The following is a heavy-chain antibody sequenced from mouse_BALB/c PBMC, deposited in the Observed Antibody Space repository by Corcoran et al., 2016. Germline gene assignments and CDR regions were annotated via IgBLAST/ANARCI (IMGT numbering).Heavy chain of an antibody. J-gene: IGHJ4*01. CDR1: GYPFSSYW. CDR2: ILPGSGST. CDR3: ARGSSGYGAMDY. Sequence: QVQLQQSGAELMKPGAAVKISCKATGYPFSSYWIEWVKQRPGHGLEWIGEILPGSGSTNYNEKFKGKATFTADTSSNTAYMQLSSLTSEDSAVYYCARGSSGYGAMDYWGQGTSVTVSS. D-gene: IGHD3-1*01. V-gene: IGHV1-9*01.